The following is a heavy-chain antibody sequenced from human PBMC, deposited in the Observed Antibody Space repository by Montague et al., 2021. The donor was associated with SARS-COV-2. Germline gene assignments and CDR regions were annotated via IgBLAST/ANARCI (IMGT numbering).Heavy chain of an antibody. J-gene: IGHJ6*02. V-gene: IGHV3-21*01. Sequence: SLRLSCAASGFTFISYSMNWVRQAPGKGLDWVSSISSSSSYIYYADSVKGRFTISRDNAKNSLYLQMNSLRAEDTAVYYCARDPLDYGLWSSGSYYNAYYYYYGMDVWGQGTTVTVSS. CDR2: ISSSSSYI. D-gene: IGHD3-10*01. CDR3: ARDPLDYGLWSSGSYYNAYYYYYGMDV. CDR1: GFTFISYS.